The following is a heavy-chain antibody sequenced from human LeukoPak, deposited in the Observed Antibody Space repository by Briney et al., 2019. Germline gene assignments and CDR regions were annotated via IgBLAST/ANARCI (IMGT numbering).Heavy chain of an antibody. V-gene: IGHV3-48*01. J-gene: IGHJ4*02. D-gene: IGHD3-16*02. CDR1: GFTFSSYS. Sequence: PGGSLRLSCAASGFTFSSYSMNWVRQAPGKGLEWVSYISSSSSTIYYADSVKGRFTIFRDNSKNTVCLQMNSLRVEDTAVYYCAKSLYGGCDYWGQGTVVTVSS. CDR2: ISSSSSTI. CDR3: AKSLYGGCDY.